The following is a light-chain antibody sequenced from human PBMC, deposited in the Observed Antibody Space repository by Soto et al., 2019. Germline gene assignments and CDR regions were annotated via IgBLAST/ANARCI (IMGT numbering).Light chain of an antibody. CDR3: TSYAASNNFV. CDR1: SSDVGGYNY. V-gene: IGLV2-8*01. Sequence: QSVLTQPPSASGSPGQSVTISCTGTSSDVGGYNYVSWYQQHPGKAPKLMIYEVSKRPSGVPDRFSGSKSGNTASLTVSGLQAEDEADYYCTSYAASNNFVFGPGTKV. CDR2: EVS. J-gene: IGLJ1*01.